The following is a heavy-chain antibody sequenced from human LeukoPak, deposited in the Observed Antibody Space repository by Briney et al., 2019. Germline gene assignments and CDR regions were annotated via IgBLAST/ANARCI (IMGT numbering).Heavy chain of an antibody. J-gene: IGHJ6*03. CDR1: GGTFSSYA. CDR3: ARGELEPGYYYYYYMDV. D-gene: IGHD1-1*01. Sequence: SVKVPCKASGGTFSSYAISWVRQAPGQGLEWMGGIIPIFGTANYAQKFQGRVTITADKSTSTAYMELSSLRSEDTAVYYCARGELEPGYYYYYYMDVWGKGTTVTVSS. CDR2: IIPIFGTA. V-gene: IGHV1-69*06.